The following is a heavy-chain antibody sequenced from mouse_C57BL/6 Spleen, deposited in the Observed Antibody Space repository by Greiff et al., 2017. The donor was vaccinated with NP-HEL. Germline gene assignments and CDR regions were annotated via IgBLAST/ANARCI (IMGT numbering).Heavy chain of an antibody. V-gene: IGHV1-82*01. CDR3: ARELNCFDY. CDR1: GYAFSSSW. D-gene: IGHD4-1*01. Sequence: VMLVESGPELVKPGASVKISCKASGYAFSSSWMNWVKQRPGKGLEWIGRIYPGDGDTNYNGKFKGKATLTADKSSSTAYMQLSSLTSEDSAVYFCARELNCFDYWGQGTTLTVSS. CDR2: IYPGDGDT. J-gene: IGHJ2*01.